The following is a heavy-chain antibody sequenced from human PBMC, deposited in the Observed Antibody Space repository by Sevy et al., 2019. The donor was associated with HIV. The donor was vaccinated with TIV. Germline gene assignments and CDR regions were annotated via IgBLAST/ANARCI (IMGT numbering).Heavy chain of an antibody. CDR3: AGGSSYDSSGFEPFYWFDP. Sequence: GGSLRLSCAASGFTFSSYSMNWVRQAPGKGLEWVSSISSSSSYIYYADSVKGRFTISRDNAKNSLYLQMNSLRAEETAVYYCAGGSSYDSSGFEPFYWFDPWGQGTLVTVSS. D-gene: IGHD3-22*01. V-gene: IGHV3-21*01. CDR2: ISSSSSYI. J-gene: IGHJ5*02. CDR1: GFTFSSYS.